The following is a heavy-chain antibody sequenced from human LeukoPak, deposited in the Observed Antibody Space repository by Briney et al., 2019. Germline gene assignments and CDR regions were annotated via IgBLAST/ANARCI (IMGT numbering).Heavy chain of an antibody. CDR3: ARGLYSNSGGWFDS. D-gene: IGHD6-13*01. CDR1: GFTFSTYE. CDR2: ISNTGKTI. J-gene: IGHJ5*01. V-gene: IGHV3-48*03. Sequence: GGSLRLSSAASGFTFSTYEMNWVRQAPGKGLEWISFISNTGKTIYYADSVKGRLTISRDNAQNSLFLQLNSLRAEDTAVYYCARGLYSNSGGWFDSWGQGTLVTVSS.